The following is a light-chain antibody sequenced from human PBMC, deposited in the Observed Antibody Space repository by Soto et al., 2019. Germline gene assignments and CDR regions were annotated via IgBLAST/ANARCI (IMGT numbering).Light chain of an antibody. CDR3: QQYGSSPPNT. Sequence: ENVLTQSPGTLSMSPGERATLSCRASQSVSSTYLAWYQQKPGQAPRLRIYGASTRAPGIPDRFSGSGSGTDFTLTISRLEPEEFAVYYCQQYGSSPPNTFGQGTKLESK. J-gene: IGKJ2*01. CDR1: QSVSSTY. CDR2: GAS. V-gene: IGKV3-20*01.